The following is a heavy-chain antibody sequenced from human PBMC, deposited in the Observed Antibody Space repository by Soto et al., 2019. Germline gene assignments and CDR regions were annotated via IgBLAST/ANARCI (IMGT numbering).Heavy chain of an antibody. V-gene: IGHV2-5*01. D-gene: IGHD3-22*01. Sequence: SGPTLVNPTQTLTLTCTLSGFSLSTTGEGVGWLRQPPGKALEWLALIYWNDDKRYSPSLKNRLTVSKDTSKNQVVLTMTNVDPVDTATYYCAHRLGWLRDYYDSSGFYFDYWGQGNLVTVSS. CDR2: IYWNDDK. CDR3: AHRLGWLRDYYDSSGFYFDY. J-gene: IGHJ4*02. CDR1: GFSLSTTGEG.